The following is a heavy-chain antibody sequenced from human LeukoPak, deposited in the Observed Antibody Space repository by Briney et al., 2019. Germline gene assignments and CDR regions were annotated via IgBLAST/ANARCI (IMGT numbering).Heavy chain of an antibody. CDR1: GFTFSGYW. V-gene: IGHV3-74*01. CDR2: IDSDGSGT. J-gene: IGHJ4*02. Sequence: GGSLRLSCAASGFTFSGYWMHWVRQAPGRGLVWVSRIDSDGSGTSYADSVKGRFTISRDNAKNTLYLQLNSLRVEDTAVYYCARDSQYSSDYWGQGTLVTVSS. CDR3: ARDSQYSSDY. D-gene: IGHD6-13*01.